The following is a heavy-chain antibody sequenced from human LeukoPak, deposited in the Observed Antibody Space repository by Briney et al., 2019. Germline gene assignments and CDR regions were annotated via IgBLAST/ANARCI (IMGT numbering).Heavy chain of an antibody. Sequence: SETLSLTCTVSGHSISSAYYWGWIRQPPGKGLEWIGSIYHSGSTYYSPSLKSRVTISVDTSKNQFSLKLSSVTAADTAVYYCARAGDYYYMDVWGKGTTVTVSS. V-gene: IGHV4-38-2*02. CDR3: ARAGDYYYMDV. J-gene: IGHJ6*03. CDR2: IYHSGST. CDR1: GHSISSAYY.